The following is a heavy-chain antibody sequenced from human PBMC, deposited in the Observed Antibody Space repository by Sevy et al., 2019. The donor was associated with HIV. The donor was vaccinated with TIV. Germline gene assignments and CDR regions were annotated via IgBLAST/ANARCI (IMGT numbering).Heavy chain of an antibody. Sequence: SETLSLTCTVSGGSISSYYWSWIRQPAGKGLEWIGRIYTSGSTNYNPSLKSRVTMSLDTSKNQFSLKLSSVTAADTAVYCCARDSYGSSSGYHYGMDVWGQGTTVTVSS. CDR1: GGSISSYY. V-gene: IGHV4-4*07. D-gene: IGHD6-13*01. J-gene: IGHJ6*02. CDR2: IYTSGST. CDR3: ARDSYGSSSGYHYGMDV.